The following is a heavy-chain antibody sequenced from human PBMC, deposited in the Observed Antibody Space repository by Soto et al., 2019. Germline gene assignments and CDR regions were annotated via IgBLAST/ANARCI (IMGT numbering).Heavy chain of an antibody. Sequence: QVQLLQSGAEVKKPGASVKISCKASGYTFSFDYLSWVRRAPGQGLQWMGKINPDGGATTYAQSFQGRDSITSDASTGTVYMELSSLTSDDTAVYYCAKGRRNTFWGQGTLVSVSS. V-gene: IGHV1-46*01. D-gene: IGHD3-10*01. CDR3: AKGRRNTF. CDR1: GYTFSFDY. CDR2: INPDGGAT. J-gene: IGHJ4*02.